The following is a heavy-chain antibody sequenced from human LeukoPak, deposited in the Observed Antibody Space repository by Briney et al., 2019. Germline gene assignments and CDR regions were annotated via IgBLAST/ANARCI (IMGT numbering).Heavy chain of an antibody. D-gene: IGHD4-17*01. CDR2: INPNSGGT. CDR1: GYTFTGYY. J-gene: IGHJ4*02. CDR3: ARDLNYGDYAFSDY. Sequence: VASVKVSCKASGYTFTGYYMHWVRQAPGQGLEWMGWINPNSGGTNYAQKFQGRVTMTRDTSISTAYMELSRLRSDDTAVYYCARDLNYGDYAFSDYWGQGTLVTVSS. V-gene: IGHV1-2*02.